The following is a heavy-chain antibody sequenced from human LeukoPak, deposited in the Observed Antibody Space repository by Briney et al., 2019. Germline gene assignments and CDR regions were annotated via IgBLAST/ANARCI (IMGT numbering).Heavy chain of an antibody. CDR3: ARQTGSGLFILP. CDR2: IYYSGNA. J-gene: IGHJ4*02. V-gene: IGHV4-39*01. CDR1: GVSISSSNSY. Sequence: SETLSLTCTVSGVSISSSNSYWGWIRQPPGKGLEWIGSIYYSGNAYYNASLKSQVSISIDTSKNQFSLRLTSVTAADTAVYYCARQTGSGLFILPGGQGTLVTVSS. D-gene: IGHD3/OR15-3a*01.